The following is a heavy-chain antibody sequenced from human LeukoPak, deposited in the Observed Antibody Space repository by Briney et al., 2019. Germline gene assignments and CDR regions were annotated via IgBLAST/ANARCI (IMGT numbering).Heavy chain of an antibody. D-gene: IGHD6-13*01. CDR3: ASLDLSSSWYFDY. Sequence: SETLSLTCAVYGGSFGGYYWSWIRQPPGKGLEWIGEINHSGSTNYNPSLKSRVTISVDTSKNQFSLKLSSVTAADTAVYYCASLDLSSSWYFDYWGQGTLVTVSS. J-gene: IGHJ4*02. CDR2: INHSGST. CDR1: GGSFGGYY. V-gene: IGHV4-34*01.